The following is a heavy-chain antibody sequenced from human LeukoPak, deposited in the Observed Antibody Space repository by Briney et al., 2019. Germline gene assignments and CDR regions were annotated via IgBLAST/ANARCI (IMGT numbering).Heavy chain of an antibody. CDR1: GFTFSSYG. V-gene: IGHV3-30*02. CDR3: AKDVAVGATILSY. J-gene: IGHJ4*02. CDR2: IRYDGSNK. D-gene: IGHD1-26*01. Sequence: PGGSLRLSCAASGFTFSSYGMHWVRQAPGKGLEWVAFIRYDGSNKYYADSVKGRFTISRDNSKNTLYLQMNSLRAEDTAVYYCAKDVAVGATILSYWGQGTLVTVSS.